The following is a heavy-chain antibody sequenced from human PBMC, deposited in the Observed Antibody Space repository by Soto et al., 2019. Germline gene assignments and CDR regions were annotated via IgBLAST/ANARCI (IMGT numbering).Heavy chain of an antibody. J-gene: IGHJ6*02. V-gene: IGHV2-5*02. CDR2: IYWDDDK. Sequence: GSGPTLVNPTQTVTLTCTFSAFSLSTGGVGVGWIRQPPGKALEWLALIYWDDDKRYSPSLRSRLTITKDTSKNQVVLTMTNMDPVDTATYYCIQSRCGGDCLQSYASYYYYGMDVWGQGTTVTVSS. CDR3: IQSRCGGDCLQSYASYYYYGMDV. CDR1: AFSLSTGGVG. D-gene: IGHD2-21*02.